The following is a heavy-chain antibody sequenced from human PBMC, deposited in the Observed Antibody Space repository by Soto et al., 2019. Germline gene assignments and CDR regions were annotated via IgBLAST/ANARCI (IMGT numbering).Heavy chain of an antibody. V-gene: IGHV3-23*01. D-gene: IGHD1-1*01. CDR3: AKSLDINWKNWFDP. CDR1: GFTFSSSA. CDR2: ISGSDGRT. J-gene: IGHJ5*02. Sequence: GGSLRLSCAASGFTFSSSAMNXVRQAPGKGLEWVSVISGSDGRTYYADSVKGRFTISRDNSKNTLYLDINSLRAEDTAVYYCAKSLDINWKNWFDPWGQGTLVTVSS.